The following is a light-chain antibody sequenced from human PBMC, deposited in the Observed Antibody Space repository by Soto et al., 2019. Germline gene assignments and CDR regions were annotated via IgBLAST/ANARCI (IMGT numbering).Light chain of an antibody. Sequence: EIALTQSPGTLSLSPGERATLSCRASQGVGNKYLAWYQQRPGQAPSLLIYAASSSATGVPDRFSGSGSGTDFTLTISRLEPEDFAVYYCQQYTNSRVITFGQGTRLEMK. CDR3: QQYTNSRVIT. CDR2: AAS. J-gene: IGKJ5*01. CDR1: QGVGNKY. V-gene: IGKV3-20*01.